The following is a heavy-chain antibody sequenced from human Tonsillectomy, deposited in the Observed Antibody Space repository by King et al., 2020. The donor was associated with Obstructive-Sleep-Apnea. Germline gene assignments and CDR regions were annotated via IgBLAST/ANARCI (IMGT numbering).Heavy chain of an antibody. CDR3: ARDHGEVVGYSYGPDYYYGMDV. V-gene: IGHV3-30*04. J-gene: IGHJ6*02. Sequence: VQLVESGGGVVQPGRSLRLSCAASGFTFSSYAMHWVRQAPGKGLEWVAVISYDGSNKYYADSVKGRFTISRDNSKNTLYLQMNSLRAEDTAVYYCARDHGEVVGYSYGPDYYYGMDVWGQGTTVTVSS. CDR1: GFTFSSYA. CDR2: ISYDGSNK. D-gene: IGHD5-18*01.